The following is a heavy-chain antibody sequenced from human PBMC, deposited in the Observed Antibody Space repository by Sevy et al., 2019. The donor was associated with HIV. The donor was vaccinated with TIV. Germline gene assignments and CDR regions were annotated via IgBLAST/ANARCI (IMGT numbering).Heavy chain of an antibody. CDR1: GFTFSSYG. Sequence: VGSLRLSCAASGFTFSSYGMHWVRQAPGKGLEWVAVISYDGSNKYYADSVKGRFTISRDNSKNTLYLQMNSLRAEDTAVYYCASGTDFWSGYPPTGYYYYYGMDVWGQGTTVTVSS. V-gene: IGHV3-30*03. CDR3: ASGTDFWSGYPPTGYYYYYGMDV. CDR2: ISYDGSNK. J-gene: IGHJ6*02. D-gene: IGHD3-3*01.